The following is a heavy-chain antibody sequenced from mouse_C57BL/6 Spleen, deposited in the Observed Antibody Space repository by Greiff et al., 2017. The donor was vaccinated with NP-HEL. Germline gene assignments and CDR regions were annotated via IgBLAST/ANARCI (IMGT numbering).Heavy chain of an antibody. CDR3: ARIGDYDVRDFYAMDY. D-gene: IGHD2-4*01. CDR1: GYTFTSYW. CDR2: INPSNGGP. V-gene: IGHV1-53*01. J-gene: IGHJ4*01. Sequence: QVQLQQPGTELVKPGASVKLSCKASGYTFTSYWMHWVKPRPGQGLEWLGNINPSNGGPNYNEKFKSKATLPVDKSSSTAYMQLSSLTSEDSAVYECARIGDYDVRDFYAMDYWGQGTSVTVSS.